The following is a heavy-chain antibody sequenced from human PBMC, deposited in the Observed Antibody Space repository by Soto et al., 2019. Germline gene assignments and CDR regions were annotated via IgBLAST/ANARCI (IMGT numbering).Heavy chain of an antibody. D-gene: IGHD3-9*01. CDR2: INHSGST. CDR1: GGSFSGYY. V-gene: IGHV4-34*01. Sequence: SETLSLTCAVYGGSFSGYYWSWIRQPPGKGLEWIGEINHSGSTNYNPSLKSRVTISVDTSKNQFSLKLSSVTAADTAVYYCARGDDILTGYYVIWGQGTLVTVSS. J-gene: IGHJ4*02. CDR3: ARGDDILTGYYVI.